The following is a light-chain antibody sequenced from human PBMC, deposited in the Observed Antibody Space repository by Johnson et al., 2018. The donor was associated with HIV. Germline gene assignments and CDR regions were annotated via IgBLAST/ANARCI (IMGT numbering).Light chain of an antibody. CDR1: SSNIGNNY. J-gene: IGLJ1*01. V-gene: IGLV1-51*01. Sequence: QSVLTQPPSVSAAPGQKVTISCSGSSSNIGNNYVSWYQQLPGTAPKLLIYDNNKRPSGIPDRFSGSKSGTSATLAITGLQPGDEADYYCGIWDSSLSAGVFGTGAKVTVL. CDR2: DNN. CDR3: GIWDSSLSAGV.